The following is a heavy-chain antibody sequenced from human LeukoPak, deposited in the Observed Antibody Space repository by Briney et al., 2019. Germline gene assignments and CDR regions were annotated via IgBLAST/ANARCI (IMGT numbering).Heavy chain of an antibody. CDR2: ISSRSSYI. V-gene: IGHV3-21*01. Sequence: GRSLRLSCAASGLTFSSYSMNWVRQAPGKGLEWGSSISSRSSYISYADSVKGRFPISRDNAKDTLYLQMNSLRAEDTAVYYCARPLLYYYGSETYFWFDPWGQGTLVTVS. CDR3: ARPLLYYYGSETYFWFDP. D-gene: IGHD3-10*01. CDR1: GLTFSSYS. J-gene: IGHJ5*02.